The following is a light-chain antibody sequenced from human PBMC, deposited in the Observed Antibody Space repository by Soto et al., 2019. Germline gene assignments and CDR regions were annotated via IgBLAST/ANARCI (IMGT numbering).Light chain of an antibody. Sequence: EIVLTQSPGTLSLSPGERATLSCRASQSVSSNYLAWYQRRPGQAPRLLIYGASTRATGLPDRFSGSGSGTDFTLTISRLEPEDFAVYYCQQYGSSPLTVGPGTNVDIK. J-gene: IGKJ3*01. CDR3: QQYGSSPLT. CDR2: GAS. CDR1: QSVSSNY. V-gene: IGKV3-20*01.